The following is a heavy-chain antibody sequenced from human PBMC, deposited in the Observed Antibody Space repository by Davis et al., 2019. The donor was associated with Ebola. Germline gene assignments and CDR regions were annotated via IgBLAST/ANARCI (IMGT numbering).Heavy chain of an antibody. J-gene: IGHJ4*02. CDR3: ARGGGVGLDY. D-gene: IGHD2-8*01. V-gene: IGHV4-59*01. CDR1: GSSFSSYY. Sequence: SETLSLTCTVSGSSFSSYYWTWIRQAPGKGLEWIGYIYYSGSTNYNPSLKSRVTISVDTSKNQFSLKLSSVTAADTAVYYCARGGGVGLDYWGQGTLVTVSS. CDR2: IYYSGST.